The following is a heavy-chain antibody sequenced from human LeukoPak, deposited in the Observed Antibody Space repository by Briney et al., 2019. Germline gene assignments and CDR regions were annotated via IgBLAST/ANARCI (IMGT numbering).Heavy chain of an antibody. CDR3: AKQGFGC. CDR1: GFTPSSYV. V-gene: IGHV3-23*01. J-gene: IGHJ4*02. Sequence: PGGSLRLSCTASGFTPSSYVMSWVRQAPGEGLEWVSTISGRADNTNYAEAVKGRFTISRDNSKNTMYLQMNSLRAEDTAVYYCAKQGFGCWGQGTLVTVSS. CDR2: ISGRADNT.